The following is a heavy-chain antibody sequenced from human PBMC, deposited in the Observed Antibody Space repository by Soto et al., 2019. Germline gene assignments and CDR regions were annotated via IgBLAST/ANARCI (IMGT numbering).Heavy chain of an antibody. D-gene: IGHD3-10*01. J-gene: IGHJ4*02. CDR2: ISYDGSNK. CDR1: GFTFSSYA. Sequence: GGSLRLSCAASGFTFSSYAMHWVRQAPGKGLEWVAVISYDGSNKYYADSVKGRFTISRDNSKNTLYLQMNSLRAEDTAVYYCARGLWFGELGHNFDYWGQGTLVTVSS. CDR3: ARGLWFGELGHNFDY. V-gene: IGHV3-30-3*01.